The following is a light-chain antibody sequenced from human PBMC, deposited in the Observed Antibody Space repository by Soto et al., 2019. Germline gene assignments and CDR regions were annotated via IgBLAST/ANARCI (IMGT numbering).Light chain of an antibody. Sequence: DIPMTQSPSTLSASVGDRVTITCRASQNVNTYLNWHQQKPGKAPKLLLHGASKLQSGVPSRFRGSGSGTEFTLTISSLQPEDFATYYCQQSYRTPLTFGQGTRMEIK. CDR1: QNVNTY. V-gene: IGKV1-39*01. CDR2: GAS. CDR3: QQSYRTPLT. J-gene: IGKJ1*01.